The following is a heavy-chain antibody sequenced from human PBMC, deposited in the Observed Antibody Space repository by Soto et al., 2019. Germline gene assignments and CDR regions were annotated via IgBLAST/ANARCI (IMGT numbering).Heavy chain of an antibody. CDR1: GFIVSNSY. D-gene: IGHD6-6*01. J-gene: IGHJ3*01. V-gene: IGHV3-66*01. Sequence: VQLVESGGGLVQPGGSLRLSCEVSGFIVSNSYMSWVRQAPGKGLEWISVIYISGNTHYADSVKGRFTIPRDSSKHMLFLQLNNLRADDTAMYYCARGGGSSSSSRSWGQGTMVTVSS. CDR2: IYISGNT. CDR3: ARGGGSSSSSRS.